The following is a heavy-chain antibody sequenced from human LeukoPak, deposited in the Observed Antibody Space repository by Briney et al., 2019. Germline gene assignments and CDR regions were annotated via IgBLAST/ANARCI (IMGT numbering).Heavy chain of an antibody. CDR2: ISYDGSNK. J-gene: IGHJ4*02. Sequence: GGSLRLSCAASGFTFSSYAMHWVRQAPGKGLEWVAVISYDGSNKYCADSVKGRFTISRDNSKNTLYLQMNSLRAEDTAVYYCARAGPSYYYDSSGYSEDFDYWGQGTLVTVSS. V-gene: IGHV3-30-3*01. CDR1: GFTFSSYA. D-gene: IGHD3-22*01. CDR3: ARAGPSYYYDSSGYSEDFDY.